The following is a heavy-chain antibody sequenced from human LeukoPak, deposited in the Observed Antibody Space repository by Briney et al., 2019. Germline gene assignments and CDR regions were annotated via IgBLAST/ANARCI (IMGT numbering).Heavy chain of an antibody. J-gene: IGHJ6*02. V-gene: IGHV4-39*01. Sequence: SETLSLTCTVSGGSISSSSYYWGWIRQPPGKGLEWIGSIYYSGSTYYNPSLKSRVTISVDTSKNQFSLKLSSVTAADTAVYYCARDRSVVTPESYYYYGMDVWGQGTTVTVSS. CDR1: GGSISSSSYY. CDR3: ARDRSVVTPESYYYYGMDV. D-gene: IGHD4-23*01. CDR2: IYYSGST.